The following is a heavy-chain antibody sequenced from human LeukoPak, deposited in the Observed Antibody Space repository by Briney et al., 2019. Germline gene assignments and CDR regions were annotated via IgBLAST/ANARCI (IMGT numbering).Heavy chain of an antibody. D-gene: IGHD3-22*01. CDR3: AKSSYYDASGYYREYYFDS. V-gene: IGHV3-23*01. Sequence: GGSLRLSCVPSGFIFSNYAMSWVRQAPGKGLEWVSSISGSGGSTHYVDSVKGRFTISRDKTKNTLYLQMNSLRAEDTAVYYCAKSSYYDASGYYREYYFDSWGQGTLVTVSS. CDR1: GFIFSNYA. J-gene: IGHJ4*02. CDR2: ISGSGGST.